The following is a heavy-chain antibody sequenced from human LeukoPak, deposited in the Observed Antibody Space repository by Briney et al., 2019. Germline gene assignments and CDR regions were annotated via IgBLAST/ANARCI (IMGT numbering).Heavy chain of an antibody. CDR1: GFTFSSYA. D-gene: IGHD1-7*01. V-gene: IGHV3-23*01. CDR2: ISGSGGST. CDR3: QASRSITGTTDFDY. J-gene: IGHJ4*02. Sequence: GGSLRLSCAASGFTFSSYAMSWVRQAPGKGLEGVSAISGSGGSTYYADSVKGRFTIARDNSKNTLYLQMNSLRAEDTAVYYCQASRSITGTTDFDYWGQGTLVTVSS.